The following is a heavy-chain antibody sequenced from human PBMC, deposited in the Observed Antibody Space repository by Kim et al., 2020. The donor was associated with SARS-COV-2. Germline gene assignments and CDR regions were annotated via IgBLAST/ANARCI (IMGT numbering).Heavy chain of an antibody. Sequence: VKGRFTISRDNSKNTLYLQMNGLRAEDTAVYYCAKGATSYYGSGSYYLFDYWGQGTLVTVSS. D-gene: IGHD3-10*01. J-gene: IGHJ4*02. CDR3: AKGATSYYGSGSYYLFDY. V-gene: IGHV3-23*03.